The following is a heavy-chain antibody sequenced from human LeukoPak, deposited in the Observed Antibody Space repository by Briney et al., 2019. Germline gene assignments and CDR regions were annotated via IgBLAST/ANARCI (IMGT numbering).Heavy chain of an antibody. CDR1: GYTFTGYY. V-gene: IGHV1-46*01. CDR3: ARDGLGSSSWSYYYGMDV. J-gene: IGHJ6*02. D-gene: IGHD6-13*01. Sequence: ASVKVSCKASGYTFTGYYMHWVRQAPGQGLEWMGIINPSGGSTSYAQKFQGRVTMTRDTSTSTVYMQLSSLRSEDTAVYYCARDGLGSSSWSYYYGMDVWGQGTTVTVSS. CDR2: INPSGGST.